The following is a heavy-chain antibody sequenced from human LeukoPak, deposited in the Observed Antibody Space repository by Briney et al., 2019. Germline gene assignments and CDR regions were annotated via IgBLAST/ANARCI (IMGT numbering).Heavy chain of an antibody. Sequence: GESLRLSCAASGFTFSSYGMHWVRQAPGKGLESVAFIRYDGSNKYYADSVKGRFTISRDNSKNTLYLQMNSLRAEDTAVYYCAKQAEYNSGSLDYWGQGTLVTVSS. J-gene: IGHJ4*02. V-gene: IGHV3-30*02. CDR1: GFTFSSYG. CDR3: AKQAEYNSGSLDY. D-gene: IGHD6-25*01. CDR2: IRYDGSNK.